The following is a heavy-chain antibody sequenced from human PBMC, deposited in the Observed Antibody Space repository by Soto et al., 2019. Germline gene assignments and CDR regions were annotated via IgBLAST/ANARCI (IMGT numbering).Heavy chain of an antibody. CDR2: IFQSGST. CDR1: GVSVSSSSYY. Sequence: SETLSLTCTVSGVSVSSSSYYWGWIRQPPGKGLEWIGSIFQSGSTYYNPSLKSRVSISVDTSKNQFSLGLSSVTAADTAVYYCATLRSYYYRSSSHSWGQGTLVT. J-gene: IGHJ4*02. V-gene: IGHV4-39*01. D-gene: IGHD3-22*01. CDR3: ATLRSYYYRSSSHS.